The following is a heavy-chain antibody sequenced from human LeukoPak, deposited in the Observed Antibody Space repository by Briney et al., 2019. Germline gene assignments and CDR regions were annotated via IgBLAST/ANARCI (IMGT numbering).Heavy chain of an antibody. J-gene: IGHJ4*02. V-gene: IGHV3-64*04. CDR3: ATRNFDDSGIYALGY. D-gene: IGHD3-10*01. CDR2: IGGDGINT. Sequence: GGSLRLSCSASGFTFSTHTMHWVRQAPGKGLEYVSSIGGDGINTWNADSVRGRLTISRDNSKNTLYLQMNSLRAEDDTAVYYCATRNFDDSGIYALGYWGQGTLVTVSS. CDR1: GFTFSTHT.